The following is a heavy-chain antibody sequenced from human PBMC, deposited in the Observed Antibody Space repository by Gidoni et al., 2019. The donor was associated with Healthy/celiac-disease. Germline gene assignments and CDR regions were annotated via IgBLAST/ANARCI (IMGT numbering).Heavy chain of an antibody. J-gene: IGHJ4*02. D-gene: IGHD6-13*01. CDR3: ARGLIDSSSWYGEFSFDY. CDR2: INHSGST. V-gene: IGHV4-34*01. CDR1: GGSFSGYY. Sequence: QVQLQQWGAGLLKPSATLSLTCAVYGGSFSGYYWSWIRQPPGKGLEWIGEINHSGSTNYNPSLKSRVTISVDTSKNQFSLKLSSVTAADTAVYYCARGLIDSSSWYGEFSFDYWGQGTLVTVSS.